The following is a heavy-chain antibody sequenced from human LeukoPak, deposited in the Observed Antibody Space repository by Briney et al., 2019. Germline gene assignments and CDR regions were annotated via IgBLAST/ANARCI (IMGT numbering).Heavy chain of an antibody. D-gene: IGHD6-13*01. CDR3: ARASSSWYWFDP. CDR2: IYYSGST. V-gene: IGHV4-59*01. Sequence: SETLSLTCTVSGGSISSYYWSWIRQPPGRGLEWIGYIYYSGSTNYNPSLKSRVTISVDTSKNQFSLKLSSVTAADTAVYYCARASSSWYWFDPWGQGTLVTVSS. CDR1: GGSISSYY. J-gene: IGHJ5*02.